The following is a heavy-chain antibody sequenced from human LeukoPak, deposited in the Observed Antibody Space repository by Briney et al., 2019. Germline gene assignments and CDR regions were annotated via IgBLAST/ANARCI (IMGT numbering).Heavy chain of an antibody. CDR1: GFIFSDYW. CDR3: ARGGKLEPTAMAS. D-gene: IGHD5-18*01. J-gene: IGHJ5*02. CDR2: IKQDGSDK. Sequence: GGSLRLSCAASGFIFSDYWMPWVRQAPGKGLEWVANIKQDGSDKYYVDSVKGRFTISRDNAKNMLYLQINSLSVEDTAIYYCARGGKLEPTAMASWGQGSLVVVSS. V-gene: IGHV3-7*01.